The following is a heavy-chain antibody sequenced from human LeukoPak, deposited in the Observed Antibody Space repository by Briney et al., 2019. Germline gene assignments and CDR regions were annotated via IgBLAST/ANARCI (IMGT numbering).Heavy chain of an antibody. CDR3: AKDSHRGLKWELLRWGYYYYYMDV. D-gene: IGHD1-26*01. CDR2: ISGSGGNT. Sequence: GGSLRLSCAASGFTFSTYAMSWVRQAPGKGLEWVSSISGSGGNTYYADSVKGRFTISRDNSKNTLYLQMNSLRAEDTAVYYCAKDSHRGLKWELLRWGYYYYYMDVWGKGTTVTVSS. V-gene: IGHV3-23*01. J-gene: IGHJ6*03. CDR1: GFTFSTYA.